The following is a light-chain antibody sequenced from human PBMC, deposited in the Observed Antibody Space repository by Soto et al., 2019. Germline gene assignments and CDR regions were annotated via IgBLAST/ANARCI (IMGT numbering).Light chain of an antibody. CDR3: QQYHNWPPIT. CDR2: GAS. V-gene: IGKV3-15*01. Sequence: EIVLTQSPGILSLSPGERASLSCGASQSISSSFLAWYQHKPGQAPRLLIYGASTRASGIPARFSGSGSETDFTLTISSLQSEDSAVYYCQQYHNWPPITFGQGTRLEIK. J-gene: IGKJ5*01. CDR1: QSISSS.